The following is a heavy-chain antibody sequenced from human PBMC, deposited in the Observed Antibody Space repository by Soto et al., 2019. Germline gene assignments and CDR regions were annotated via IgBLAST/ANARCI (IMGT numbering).Heavy chain of an antibody. CDR2: IIPIFGTA. D-gene: IGHD1-26*01. CDR1: GGTFSSYA. CDR3: AREKLRPHNWFDP. J-gene: IGHJ5*02. V-gene: IGHV1-69*06. Sequence: ASVKVSCKASGGTFSSYAISWVRQAPGQGLEWMGGIIPIFGTANYAQKFQGRVTITADKSTSTAYMELSSLRSEDTAVYYFAREKLRPHNWFDPWGQGTLVTV.